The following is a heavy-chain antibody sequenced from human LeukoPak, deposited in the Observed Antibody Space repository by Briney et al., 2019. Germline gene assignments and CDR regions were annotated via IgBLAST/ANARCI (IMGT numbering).Heavy chain of an antibody. CDR2: IRSKTYGGGI. V-gene: IGHV3-49*03. J-gene: IGHJ4*02. D-gene: IGHD3-3*01. CDR3: ARAPYYDFILDY. CDR1: AFTFGDHG. Sequence: PGRSLRLSCTTSAFTFGDHGLSWFRQGQGKGLEWVGFIRSKTYGGGIEYAASVKGRFTISRDDSKSIAYLQMNSLKTEDTAVYYCARAPYYDFILDYWGQGTLVTVSS.